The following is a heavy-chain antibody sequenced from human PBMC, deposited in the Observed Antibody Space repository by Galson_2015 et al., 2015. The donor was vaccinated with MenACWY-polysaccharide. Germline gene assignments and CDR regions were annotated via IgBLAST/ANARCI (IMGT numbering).Heavy chain of an antibody. Sequence: SLRLSCAASTVTFRGSGMHWVRQAPGKGLEWVAVIQYDAVYKQYLDSVKGRFSVSRDNSKSTLYQEMNNLRAEDTALYYCAREGSRIVFHAFDTWGQGTMVIVSS. CDR1: TVTFRGSG. CDR2: IQYDAVYK. D-gene: IGHD3-10*02. V-gene: IGHV3-33*01. CDR3: AREGSRIVFHAFDT. J-gene: IGHJ3*02.